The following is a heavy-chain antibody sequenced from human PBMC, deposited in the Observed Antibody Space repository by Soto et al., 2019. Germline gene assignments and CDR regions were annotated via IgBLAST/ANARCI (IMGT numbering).Heavy chain of an antibody. V-gene: IGHV5-51*01. J-gene: IGHJ3*02. D-gene: IGHD5-12*01. CDR1: GYSFTSYW. CDR3: ARRGYSGYDFRVYAFDI. CDR2: IYPGDSDT. Sequence: GESLKISCKGSGYSFTSYWIGWVRQMPGKGLEWMGIIYPGDSDTRYSPSFQGQVTISADKSISTAYLQWSSLKASDTAMYYCARRGYSGYDFRVYAFDIWGQGTMVTVS.